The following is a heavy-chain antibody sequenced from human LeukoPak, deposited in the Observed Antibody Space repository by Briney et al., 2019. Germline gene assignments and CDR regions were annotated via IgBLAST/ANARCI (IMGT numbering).Heavy chain of an antibody. CDR1: GFTFSSYA. J-gene: IGHJ5*02. Sequence: GGSLRLSCAASGFTFSSYAMNWVRQAPGKGLEWVSYISSSGSTIYYADSVKGRFTISRDNSKNTLYLEMNSLRGEDTALYYCARAAAETGAFRDNWFDPWGQGTLVTVSS. V-gene: IGHV3-48*01. D-gene: IGHD6-19*01. CDR3: ARAAAETGAFRDNWFDP. CDR2: ISSSGSTI.